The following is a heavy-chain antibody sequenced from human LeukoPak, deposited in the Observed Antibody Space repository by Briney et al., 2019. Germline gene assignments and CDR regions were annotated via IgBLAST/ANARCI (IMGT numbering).Heavy chain of an antibody. Sequence: GRSLRLSCAASGFIFNSYSMHWVRQAPGKGLEWVAVISYDGSNKHYADSVQGRFTISRDNSKSTLYLQMDSLRAKDTAVYYCARDRWVYGDYSCAYWGQGTLVTVSS. J-gene: IGHJ4*02. V-gene: IGHV3-30-3*01. D-gene: IGHD4-17*01. CDR1: GFIFNSYS. CDR3: ARDRWVYGDYSCAY. CDR2: ISYDGSNK.